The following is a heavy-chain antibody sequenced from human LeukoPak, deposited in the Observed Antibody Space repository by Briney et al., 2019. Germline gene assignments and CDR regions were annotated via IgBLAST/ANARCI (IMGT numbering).Heavy chain of an antibody. J-gene: IGHJ5*02. CDR3: AKGFYDFWSGYSYTFWFDP. Sequence: GGSLRLSCAASGFTFSSYAMSWVRQAPGKGLEWVSAISGSGGSTYYADSVKGRFTISRDNSKNTLYLQMNSLRAEDTAVYYCAKGFYDFWSGYSYTFWFDPWGQGTLVTVSS. V-gene: IGHV3-23*01. CDR2: ISGSGGST. D-gene: IGHD3-3*01. CDR1: GFTFSSYA.